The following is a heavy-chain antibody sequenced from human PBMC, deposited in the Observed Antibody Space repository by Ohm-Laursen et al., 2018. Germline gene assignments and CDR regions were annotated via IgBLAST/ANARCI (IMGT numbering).Heavy chain of an antibody. J-gene: IGHJ3*02. D-gene: IGHD2-8*01. CDR3: ARYTYDAFDI. V-gene: IGHV3-7*01. CDR2: IKEDGSEK. CDR1: EFTFSTYW. Sequence: GSLRLSCSASEFTFSTYWMTWVRQAPGKGLEWAASIKEDGSEKYYLDSVKDRFTISRDNAKNSLYLQMNSLRAEDTAVYYCARYTYDAFDIWGQGTMVTVSS.